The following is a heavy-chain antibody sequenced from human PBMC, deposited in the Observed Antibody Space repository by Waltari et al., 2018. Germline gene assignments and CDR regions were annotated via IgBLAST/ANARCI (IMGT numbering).Heavy chain of an antibody. CDR3: ARGRYCSGGSCYHQLYYYYGMDV. D-gene: IGHD2-15*01. CDR1: GGSFSGYY. CDR2: INHSGST. Sequence: QVQLQQWGAGLLKPSETLSLTCAVYGGSFSGYYWSWIRQPPGKGLEWIGEINHSGSTNYNPSLKSRVTISVDTSKNQFSRKLSSVTAADTAVYYCARGRYCSGGSCYHQLYYYYGMDVWGQGTTVTVSS. J-gene: IGHJ6*02. V-gene: IGHV4-34*01.